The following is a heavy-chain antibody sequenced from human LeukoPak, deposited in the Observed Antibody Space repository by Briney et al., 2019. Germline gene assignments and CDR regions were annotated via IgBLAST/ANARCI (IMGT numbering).Heavy chain of an antibody. Sequence: VASVKVSCKASGYTFTGYYMHWVRQAPGQGPEWMGWINPNSGGTNYAQKFQGRVTMTRDTSISTAYMELSRLRSDDTAVYYCARDQGSGSGWYWIDYWGQGTLVTVSS. CDR1: GYTFTGYY. CDR3: ARDQGSGSGWYWIDY. CDR2: INPNSGGT. J-gene: IGHJ4*02. V-gene: IGHV1-2*02. D-gene: IGHD6-19*01.